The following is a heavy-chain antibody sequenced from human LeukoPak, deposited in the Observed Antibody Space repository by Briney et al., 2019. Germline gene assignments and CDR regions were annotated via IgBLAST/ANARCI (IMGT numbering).Heavy chain of an antibody. CDR2: INPNSGGT. CDR3: ARRYSSSWYFDY. V-gene: IGHV1-2*02. D-gene: IGHD6-13*01. J-gene: IGHJ4*02. CDR1: GYTFTGYY. Sequence: ASVKVSCKASGYTFTGYYMHWVRQAPGQGLEWMGWINPNSGGTNYAQKFQGGVTMTRDTSISTAYMELSRLRSDDTAVYYCARRYSSSWYFDYWGQGTLVTVSS.